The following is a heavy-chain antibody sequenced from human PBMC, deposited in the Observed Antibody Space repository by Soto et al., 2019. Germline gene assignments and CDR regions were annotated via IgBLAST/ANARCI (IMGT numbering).Heavy chain of an antibody. CDR3: ASFIAVAGTGVSYGRDV. Sequence: QVQLVESGGGVVQPGRSLRLSCAASGFTFSSYGMHWVRQAPGKGLEWVAVIWYDGSNKYYADSVKGRFTISRDNSKNTLYLQMSSLGAEDTAVYYCASFIAVAGTGVSYGRDVWGQGSTVTVSS. V-gene: IGHV3-33*01. CDR2: IWYDGSNK. CDR1: GFTFSSYG. J-gene: IGHJ6*02. D-gene: IGHD6-19*01.